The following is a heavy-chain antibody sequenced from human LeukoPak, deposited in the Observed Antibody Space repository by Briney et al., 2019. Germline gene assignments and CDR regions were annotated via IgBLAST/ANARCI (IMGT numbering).Heavy chain of an antibody. CDR2: ISAYNGNT. D-gene: IGHD6-19*01. J-gene: IGHJ4*02. CDR1: GFTFTSYG. CDR3: ARDRIAVAGIFDY. V-gene: IGHV1-18*01. Sequence: GGSLRLSCAASGFTFTSYGISWVRQAPGQGLEWMGWISAYNGNTNYAQKLQGRVTMTTDTSTSTAYMELRSLRSDDTAVYYCARDRIAVAGIFDYWGQGTLVTVSS.